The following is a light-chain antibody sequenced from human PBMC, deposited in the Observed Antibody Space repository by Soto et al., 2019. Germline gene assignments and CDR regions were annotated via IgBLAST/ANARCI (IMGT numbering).Light chain of an antibody. CDR3: ASWDDSLNGVL. CDR2: TNS. CDR1: SSNIGSNT. V-gene: IGLV1-44*01. J-gene: IGLJ2*01. Sequence: QPVLTQPPSASGTPGQTVTISCSGSSSNIGSNTVNWYQQLPGTAPKLLIYTNSQRPSGVPDRFSGSKSGTSASLAIRGLQSEDEADYYCASWDDSLNGVLFGGGTKVTVL.